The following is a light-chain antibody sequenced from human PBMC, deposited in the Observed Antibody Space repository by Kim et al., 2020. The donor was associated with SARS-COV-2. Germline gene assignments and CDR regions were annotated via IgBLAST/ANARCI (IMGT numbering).Light chain of an antibody. CDR2: AAS. Sequence: DIQMTQSPSSLSASVGDRVTITCRASQSISNYLNWYQQKPGKAPKLLIYAASSLQSGVPSRFSGSGSGTDFTLTISSLQPEDFATYYCQQSYSMPLTFGGGTKVDIK. CDR3: QQSYSMPLT. V-gene: IGKV1-39*01. CDR1: QSISNY. J-gene: IGKJ4*01.